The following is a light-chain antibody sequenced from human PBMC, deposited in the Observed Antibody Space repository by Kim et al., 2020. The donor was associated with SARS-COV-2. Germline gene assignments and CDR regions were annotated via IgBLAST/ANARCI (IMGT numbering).Light chain of an antibody. CDR1: SLRSYY. CDR3: NSRDSSTNHVL. V-gene: IGLV3-19*01. CDR2: GKN. J-gene: IGLJ2*01. Sequence: SSELTQDPAVSVALGQTVRITCQGDSLRSYYASWYQQKPGQAPVLVIYGKNNRPSGIPDRFSGSSSGSTASLTITGAQAEDEADYYCNSRDSSTNHVLFGGGTQLTVL.